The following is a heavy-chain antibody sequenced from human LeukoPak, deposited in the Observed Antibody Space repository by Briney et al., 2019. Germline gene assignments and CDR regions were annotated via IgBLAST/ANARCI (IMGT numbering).Heavy chain of an antibody. CDR2: INPSGGST. Sequence: ASVKVSCKASGYTFTSYYMHWVRQAPGQGLEWMGIINPSGGSTSYAQKFQGRVTMTRDTSISTAYMELSRLRSDDTAVYYCARGGIYSSSWYGFTDAFDIWGQGTMVTVSS. J-gene: IGHJ3*02. CDR3: ARGGIYSSSWYGFTDAFDI. CDR1: GYTFTSYY. V-gene: IGHV1-46*01. D-gene: IGHD6-13*01.